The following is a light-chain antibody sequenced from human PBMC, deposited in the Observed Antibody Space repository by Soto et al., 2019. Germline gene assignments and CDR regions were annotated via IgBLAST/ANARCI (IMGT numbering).Light chain of an antibody. CDR1: QSVNTY. Sequence: DIQMTQSPSSLSASVGDRVTITRRASQSVNTYLHWYQQKAGQAPKLLIYAASNLQSGVPSRFSGRGSGTDFTLTVESLQPEDFATYYCQQGYSNPWTFGQGTKVEVK. V-gene: IGKV1-39*01. CDR2: AAS. J-gene: IGKJ1*01. CDR3: QQGYSNPWT.